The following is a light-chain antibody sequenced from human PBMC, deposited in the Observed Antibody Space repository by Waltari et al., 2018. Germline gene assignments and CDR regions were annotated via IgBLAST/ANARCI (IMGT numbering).Light chain of an antibody. CDR2: YDK. V-gene: IGLV3-21*01. CDR1: NIASKS. Sequence: SYVLTQPPSVSVAPGMTARITCGGNNIASKSVHWYRQSPGQAPVLVIFYDKDRPARIPERFSGSNSGTTATLTISRVEAGDEADYYCQLWDSSTSQVVFGAGTKLTVL. CDR3: QLWDSSTSQVV. J-gene: IGLJ2*01.